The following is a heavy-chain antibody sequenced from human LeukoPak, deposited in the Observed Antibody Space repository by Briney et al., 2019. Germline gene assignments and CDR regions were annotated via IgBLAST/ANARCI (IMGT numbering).Heavy chain of an antibody. CDR3: ARIPIFGVVTAYWYFDL. J-gene: IGHJ2*01. CDR2: IYYIGST. Sequence: AETLSLTCSVSGGSISRYYWTWIRQPPGKRLEWIGYIYYIGSTNYNPSLKSRVTMSIDTSKSQFSLKLSSATAADTAVYYCARIPIFGVVTAYWYFDLWGRGTLVTVSS. D-gene: IGHD3-3*01. CDR1: GGSISRYY. V-gene: IGHV4-59*01.